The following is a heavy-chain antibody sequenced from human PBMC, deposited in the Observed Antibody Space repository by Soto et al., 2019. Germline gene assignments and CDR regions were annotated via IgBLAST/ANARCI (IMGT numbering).Heavy chain of an antibody. Sequence: SETLSLTCTVSGGSIYRSGYYWGWIRQPPGRGLEWIGNIDYNGVTYSNPSLKSRVTISRDTSKNQFSLKLTSVTAADMALYYCGKVLVGATGHTDSDSWGPGTLVTVSS. CDR2: IDYNGVT. D-gene: IGHD2-15*01. V-gene: IGHV4-39*01. CDR1: GGSIYRSGYY. CDR3: GKVLVGATGHTDSDS. J-gene: IGHJ4*02.